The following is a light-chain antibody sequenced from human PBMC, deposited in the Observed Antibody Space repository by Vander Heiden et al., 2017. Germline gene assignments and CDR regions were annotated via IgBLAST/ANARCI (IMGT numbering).Light chain of an antibody. CDR1: PSISSY. J-gene: IGKJ5*01. V-gene: IGKV1-39*01. Sequence: EIHMTKLPSSQCASVGDKVTNTFLESPSISSYLNWYQRKPGKAPKLLIYAASSLQCGVPSRFSGSGSGTDFTLTISSLQPEDFATYYCQQSDSTPHTFGQGTQVEIK. CDR3: QQSDSTPHT. CDR2: AAS.